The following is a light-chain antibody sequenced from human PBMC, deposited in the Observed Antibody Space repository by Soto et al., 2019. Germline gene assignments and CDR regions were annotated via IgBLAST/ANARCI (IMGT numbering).Light chain of an antibody. CDR2: EVN. CDR1: SSDVGNYNL. CDR3: YSYAGSYIYYV. J-gene: IGLJ1*01. Sequence: QSVLPQPASVSGSPGQSIAISCTGTSSDVGNYNLVSWYQQHPGKAPRLMIFEVNKRPSGVSDRFSGSKSGNTASLTISGLQADDEADYYCYSYAGSYIYYVFGAGTKVTVL. V-gene: IGLV2-23*02.